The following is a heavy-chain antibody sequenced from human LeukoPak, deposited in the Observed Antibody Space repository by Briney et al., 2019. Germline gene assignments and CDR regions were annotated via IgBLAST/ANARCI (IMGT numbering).Heavy chain of an antibody. J-gene: IGHJ4*02. V-gene: IGHV4-38-2*02. CDR2: IYHSGST. CDR1: GYSISSGYY. D-gene: IGHD6-19*01. Sequence: SETLSLTCTVSGYSISSGYYWGWIRQPPGKGLEWIGSIYHSGSTYYNPSLKSRVTISVDTSKNQFSLKLSSVTAADTAVYYCARVPIAVAGKGENYWGQGTLVTVSS. CDR3: ARVPIAVAGKGENY.